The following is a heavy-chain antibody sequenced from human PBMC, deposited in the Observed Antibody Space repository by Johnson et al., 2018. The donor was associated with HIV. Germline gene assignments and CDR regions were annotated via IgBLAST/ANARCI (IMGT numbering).Heavy chain of an antibody. D-gene: IGHD6-13*01. CDR3: ARGGAGIAAAEDAFDI. CDR2: IYSGGNT. Sequence: VQLVESGGGVVQPGRSLRLSCAASGFTVSSYWMSWVRQAPGKGLEWVSVIYSGGNTYYADSVKGRFTISRDNAKNSVYVQMNSLRAEDTAVYYCARGGAGIAAAEDAFDIWGQGTMVTVSS. V-gene: IGHV3-66*01. CDR1: GFTVSSYW. J-gene: IGHJ3*02.